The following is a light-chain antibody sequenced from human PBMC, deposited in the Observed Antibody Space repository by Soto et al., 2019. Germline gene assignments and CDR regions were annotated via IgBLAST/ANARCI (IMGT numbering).Light chain of an antibody. CDR2: GAS. V-gene: IGKV3-15*01. Sequence: DIAITQSPATLSVYPGERATLSCRASQSVSSNLAWYQQKPGQAPRLLIYGASTRATGIPARFSGSGSGTEFTLTISSLQSEDFAVYYCQQYNNWPPGAITFGQGTRLEIK. CDR1: QSVSSN. J-gene: IGKJ5*01. CDR3: QQYNNWPPGAIT.